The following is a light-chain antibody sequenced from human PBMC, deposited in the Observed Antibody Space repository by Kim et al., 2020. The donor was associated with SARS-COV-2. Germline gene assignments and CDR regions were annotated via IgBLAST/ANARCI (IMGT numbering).Light chain of an antibody. Sequence: DIQMTQSPSSLSASVGDGVTITCRASQDIANYLAWYQQKPGKVPKLLVYAASALKSGVPSRFSGRRSGTDFTLTIINLQPEDVATYYCQKYDSAPWTFGQGNKVDIK. J-gene: IGKJ1*01. CDR2: AAS. CDR1: QDIANY. CDR3: QKYDSAPWT. V-gene: IGKV1-27*01.